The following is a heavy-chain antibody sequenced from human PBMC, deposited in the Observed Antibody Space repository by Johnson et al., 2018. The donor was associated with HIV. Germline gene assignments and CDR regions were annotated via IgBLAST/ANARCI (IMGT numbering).Heavy chain of an antibody. CDR3: ARDRGYSSSSANAFDI. D-gene: IGHD6-6*01. V-gene: IGHV3-NL1*01. J-gene: IGHJ3*02. CDR2: ISGSGGST. CDR1: GVTFSSYG. Sequence: QVQLVESGGGVVQPGGSLRLSCAASGVTFSSYGMHWVRQAPGKGLEWASAISGSGGSTYYADSVKGRFTISRDNSKNTLYLQMNSLRAEDTAVYYCARDRGYSSSSANAFDIWGQGTMVTVSS.